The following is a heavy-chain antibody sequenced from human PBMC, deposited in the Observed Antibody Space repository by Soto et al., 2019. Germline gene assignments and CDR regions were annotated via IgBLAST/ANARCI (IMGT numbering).Heavy chain of an antibody. CDR3: ARGVGSSPPRY. Sequence: SETLSLTCTISGGSVSVYYWSRIRQSPGQELEWIGYIYDSGSPYYNPSLKTRVTISADTSKYQISLTLTSATAADTAVYYCARGVGSSPPRYWGRGTLVTVSS. CDR2: IYDSGSP. J-gene: IGHJ4*02. D-gene: IGHD3-9*01. CDR1: GGSVSVYY. V-gene: IGHV4-59*02.